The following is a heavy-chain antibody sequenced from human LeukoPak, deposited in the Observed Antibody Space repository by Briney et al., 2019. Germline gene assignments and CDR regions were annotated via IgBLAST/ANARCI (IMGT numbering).Heavy chain of an antibody. CDR2: IYHSGST. D-gene: IGHD6-13*01. V-gene: IGHV4-38-2*02. CDR1: GYSISSGYY. J-gene: IGHJ4*02. Sequence: SETLSLTXTVSGYSISSGYYWGWIRKPPGKGLEWIGSIYHSGSTYYNPSLKSRVTISVDTSKNQFSLKLSSVTAADTAVYYCAGKSSWYFDYWGQGTLVTVSS. CDR3: AGKSSWYFDY.